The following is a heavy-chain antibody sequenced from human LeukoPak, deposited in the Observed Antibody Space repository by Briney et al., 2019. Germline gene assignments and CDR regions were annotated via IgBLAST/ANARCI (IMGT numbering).Heavy chain of an antibody. V-gene: IGHV4-34*01. CDR1: GGSFSGYY. D-gene: IGHD3-22*01. CDR2: INHSGST. J-gene: IGHJ5*02. CDR3: ARITMIVVHWFDP. Sequence: PSETLSLTCAVYGGSFSGYYWSWIRQPPGKGLEWIGEINHSGSTNYNPSLKSRVTISVDTSKNQFSLKLSSVTAADTAVYYCARITMIVVHWFDPWGQGTLVTVSS.